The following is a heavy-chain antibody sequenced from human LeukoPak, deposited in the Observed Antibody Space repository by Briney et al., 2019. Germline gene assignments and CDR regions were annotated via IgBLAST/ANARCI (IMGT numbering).Heavy chain of an antibody. CDR1: GFPFSSYA. CDR2: ISSNGDVT. J-gene: IGHJ4*02. Sequence: PGGSLRLSGAAPGFPFSSYAMSWVRQAPGKGLEWVSVISSNGDVTRYSDSVKGRFTTSRDNSKNTLYLQMSSRRADDKAVYYCAKESPNFHYWGQGTLVTVSS. V-gene: IGHV3-23*01. CDR3: AKESPNFHY.